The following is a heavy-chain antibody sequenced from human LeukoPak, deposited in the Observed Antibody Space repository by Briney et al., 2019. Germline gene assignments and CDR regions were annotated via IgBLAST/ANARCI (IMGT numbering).Heavy chain of an antibody. J-gene: IGHJ4*02. CDR2: ISSSSSYT. Sequence: GGSLRLSCAASGFTFSDYYMSWIRQAPGKGLEWVSYISSSSSYTNYADSVKGRFTISRDNSKNALYLQMNSLRAEDTAVYYCAKGGYYERPWYFDYWGQGTLVTVSS. D-gene: IGHD3-22*01. CDR1: GFTFSDYY. CDR3: AKGGYYERPWYFDY. V-gene: IGHV3-11*06.